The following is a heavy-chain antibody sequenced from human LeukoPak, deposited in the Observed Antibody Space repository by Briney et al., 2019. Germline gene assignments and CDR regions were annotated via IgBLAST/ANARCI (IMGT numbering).Heavy chain of an antibody. CDR2: MNPNSGNT. J-gene: IGHJ4*02. CDR1: GYTFTSYD. V-gene: IGHV1-8*03. Sequence: ASVKVSCKASGYTFTSYDINWVRQATGQGLEWMGWMNPNSGNTGYAQKFQGRVTITRNTSISTAYMELSSLRSEETAVYYCARGPHDSSGYYGVYWGQGTLVTVSS. D-gene: IGHD3-22*01. CDR3: ARGPHDSSGYYGVY.